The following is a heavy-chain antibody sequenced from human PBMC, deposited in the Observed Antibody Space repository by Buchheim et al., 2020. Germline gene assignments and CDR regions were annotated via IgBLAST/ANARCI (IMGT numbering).Heavy chain of an antibody. CDR2: IYYSGST. Sequence: QVQLQESGPGLVKPSETLSLTCTVSGGSVSSGSYYWSWIRQPPGKGLEWIGYIYYSGSTNYNPSLKSRVTISVDTSKHQFSQKLSSVTAADTAVYYCARGYCSSTSCYYSYGMDVWGQGTT. CDR3: ARGYCSSTSCYYSYGMDV. V-gene: IGHV4-61*01. J-gene: IGHJ6*02. CDR1: GGSVSSGSYY. D-gene: IGHD2-2*01.